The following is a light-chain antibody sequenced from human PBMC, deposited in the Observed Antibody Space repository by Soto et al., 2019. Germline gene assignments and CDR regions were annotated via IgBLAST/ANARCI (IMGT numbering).Light chain of an antibody. J-gene: IGLJ3*02. V-gene: IGLV1-40*01. CDR3: QSYDSSLSGAV. Sequence: QLVLTQPPSVSGAPGQRITISCTGSSSNVGAGYEVHWYQQLPGTAPKLLIYDSINRPSGVPDRFSGSKSGTSASLAITGLQAEDEADYYCQSYDSSLSGAVFGGGTQLTVL. CDR1: SSNVGAGYE. CDR2: DSI.